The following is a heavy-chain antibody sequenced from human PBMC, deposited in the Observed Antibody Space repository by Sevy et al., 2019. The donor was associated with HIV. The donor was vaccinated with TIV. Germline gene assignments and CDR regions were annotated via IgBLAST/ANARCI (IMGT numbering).Heavy chain of an antibody. D-gene: IGHD1-26*01. J-gene: IGHJ4*02. Sequence: GGSLRLSCAASGFTFSRYAMHWVRQAPGKGLEWVAVISYDGSNKYYADSVKGRFTISRDNSKNTLYLQMNSLRAEDTAVYYCASEGGATLDYWGQGTLVTVSS. CDR1: GFTFSRYA. CDR2: ISYDGSNK. V-gene: IGHV3-30-3*01. CDR3: ASEGGATLDY.